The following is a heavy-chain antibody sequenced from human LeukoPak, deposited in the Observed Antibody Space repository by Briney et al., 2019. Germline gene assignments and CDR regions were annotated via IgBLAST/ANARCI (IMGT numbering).Heavy chain of an antibody. J-gene: IGHJ4*02. CDR3: AKDSTTVTTFDY. V-gene: IGHV3-23*01. Sequence: PGGSLRLSCAASGFTFSSYAMSWGRQAPGEGLEWVSAISGSGGSTYYADSVKGRFTISRDNSKNPLYLQMNSLRAEDTAVYYCAKDSTTVTTFDYWGQGTLVTVSS. CDR1: GFTFSSYA. D-gene: IGHD4-17*01. CDR2: ISGSGGST.